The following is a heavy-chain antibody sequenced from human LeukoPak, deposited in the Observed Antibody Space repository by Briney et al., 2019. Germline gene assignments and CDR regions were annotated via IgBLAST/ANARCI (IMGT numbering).Heavy chain of an antibody. Sequence: GRSLRLSCAASGFTFSSYSMNWVRQAPGKGLEWVSSISSSSSYIYYADSVKGRFTISRDNAKNSLYLQMNSLRAEDTAVYYCASEYCSGGSCYNDYWGQGTLVTVSS. CDR3: ASEYCSGGSCYNDY. J-gene: IGHJ4*02. CDR1: GFTFSSYS. D-gene: IGHD2-15*01. V-gene: IGHV3-21*01. CDR2: ISSSSSYI.